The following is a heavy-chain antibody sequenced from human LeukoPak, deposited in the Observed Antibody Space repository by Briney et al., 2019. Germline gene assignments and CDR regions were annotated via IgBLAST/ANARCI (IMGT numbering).Heavy chain of an antibody. CDR3: ARDPCSSTSCNLPY. J-gene: IGHJ4*02. Sequence: GSSVNVSCQACGYTFTGYYMQWVRPAPGQGLEWMGWIDPNSGGTNYAQKFQGRVNMTRDTSISTAYMELSRLRSDDTAVYYCARDPCSSTSCNLPYWGQGTLVTVSS. V-gene: IGHV1-2*02. D-gene: IGHD2-2*01. CDR1: GYTFTGYY. CDR2: IDPNSGGT.